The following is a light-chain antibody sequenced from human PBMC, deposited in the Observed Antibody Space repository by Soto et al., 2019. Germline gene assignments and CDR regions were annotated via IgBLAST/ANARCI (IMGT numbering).Light chain of an antibody. CDR2: AAS. CDR3: QQYGSAPRT. V-gene: IGKV3-20*01. Sequence: EVVLTQSPGTLSLSPGERATLSCRANLSINKNYLAWYQQKPGQAPRLLIYAASSRATGIPDRFSGGGSGTDFTLTIGRLEPEEFAVYYCQQYGSAPRTFGQGTKVEVK. J-gene: IGKJ1*01. CDR1: LSINKNY.